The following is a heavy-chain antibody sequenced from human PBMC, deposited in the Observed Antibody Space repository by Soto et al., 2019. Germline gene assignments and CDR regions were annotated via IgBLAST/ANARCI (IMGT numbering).Heavy chain of an antibody. J-gene: IGHJ4*02. CDR3: VEVQFAGGGRYGGAY. Sequence: ASVKVSCKASGYTFTPYYMQWVRQAPGQGLEWMGIINPSDGSATNAQKFQGRVTMTRGTSTSTVYMELSSLRSEDTAVYYFVEVQFAGGGRYGGAYWARGPRDPVSA. V-gene: IGHV1-46*01. D-gene: IGHD1-26*01. CDR1: GYTFTPYY. CDR2: INPSDGSA.